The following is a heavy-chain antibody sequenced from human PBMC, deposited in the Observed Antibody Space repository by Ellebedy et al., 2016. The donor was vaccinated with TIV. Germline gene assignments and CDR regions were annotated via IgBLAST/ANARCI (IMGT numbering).Heavy chain of an antibody. J-gene: IGHJ3*02. Sequence: MPSETLSLTCTVSGGSISSYSLSWIRQSPGKGLEWIGSISYSGITNYNPSLKSRVTISVDTSKNQFSLKLRYVTAADTAVFYCAKIDMATILDAFDIWGQGTMVTVSS. D-gene: IGHD5-24*01. CDR3: AKIDMATILDAFDI. CDR2: ISYSGIT. V-gene: IGHV4-59*08. CDR1: GGSISSYS.